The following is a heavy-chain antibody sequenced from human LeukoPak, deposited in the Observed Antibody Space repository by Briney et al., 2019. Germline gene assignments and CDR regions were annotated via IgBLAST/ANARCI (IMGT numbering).Heavy chain of an antibody. V-gene: IGHV3-23*01. D-gene: IGHD1-26*01. J-gene: IGHJ4*02. CDR2: ISGSGGGT. CDR1: GFTFSSYA. Sequence: PGGSLRLSCAASGFTFSSYAMSWVRQAPGKGLEWVSAISGSGGGTYYADSVKGRFTISRDNSKNTLYLQMNSLRAEDTAVYYCAKVETIVGALPIGPFDYWGQGTLVTVSS. CDR3: AKVETIVGALPIGPFDY.